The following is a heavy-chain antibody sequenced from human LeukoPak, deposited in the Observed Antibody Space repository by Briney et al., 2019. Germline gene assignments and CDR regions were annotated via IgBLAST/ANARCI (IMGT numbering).Heavy chain of an antibody. CDR1: GFTVNSNY. CDR3: ARCATYYFDY. D-gene: IGHD3-16*01. V-gene: IGHV3-66*01. CDR2: MYISGNT. Sequence: GGSLRLSREASGFTVNSNYMTWVRQAPGKGLEWVSIMYISGNTYYVDSVKGRFTISRDKSKNTVYLQMNSLRAEDTAVYYCARCATYYFDYWGQGTLVTVSS. J-gene: IGHJ4*02.